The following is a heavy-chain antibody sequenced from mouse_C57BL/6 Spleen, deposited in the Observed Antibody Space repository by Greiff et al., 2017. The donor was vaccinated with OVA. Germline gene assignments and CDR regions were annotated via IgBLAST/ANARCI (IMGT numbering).Heavy chain of an antibody. D-gene: IGHD1-1*01. CDR1: GYTFTSYW. CDR2: IDPNSGGT. V-gene: IGHV1-72*01. CDR3: ARTVYYGSSYLGYFDV. J-gene: IGHJ1*03. Sequence: VQRVESGAELVKPGASVKLSCKASGYTFTSYWMHWVKQRPGRGLEWIGRIDPNSGGTKYNEKFKSKATLTVDKPSSTAYMQLSSLTSEDSAVYYCARTVYYGSSYLGYFDVWGTGTTVTVSS.